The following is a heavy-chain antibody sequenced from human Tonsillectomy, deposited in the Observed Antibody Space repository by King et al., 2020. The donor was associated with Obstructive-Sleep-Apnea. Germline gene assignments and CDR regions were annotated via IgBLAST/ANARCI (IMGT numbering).Heavy chain of an antibody. CDR1: GFTFRTYA. J-gene: IGHJ4*02. V-gene: IGHV3-23*04. CDR2: ISGSGGST. Sequence: VQLVESGGGLVQPGGSPRLSCAASGFTFRTYAMSWVRQAPGKGLEWVSGISGSGGSTYYADSVKGRFTISRDNSKNTLYLQMNSLRAEDTAIYYCAKDSMDYDTLTGPVDYWGQGTLVTVSS. D-gene: IGHD3-9*01. CDR3: AKDSMDYDTLTGPVDY.